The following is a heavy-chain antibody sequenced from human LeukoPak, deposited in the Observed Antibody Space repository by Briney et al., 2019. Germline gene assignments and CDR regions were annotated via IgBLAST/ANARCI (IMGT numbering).Heavy chain of an antibody. Sequence: ASVKVSCKASGYTFTSYGISWVRQAPGQGLEWMGWISVYNGNTNYAQKLQGRVTMTTDTSTSTAYMELRSLRSDDTAVYYCARVNRCSSTSCYGWFDPWGQGTLVTVSS. D-gene: IGHD2-2*01. CDR1: GYTFTSYG. CDR3: ARVNRCSSTSCYGWFDP. J-gene: IGHJ5*02. CDR2: ISVYNGNT. V-gene: IGHV1-18*01.